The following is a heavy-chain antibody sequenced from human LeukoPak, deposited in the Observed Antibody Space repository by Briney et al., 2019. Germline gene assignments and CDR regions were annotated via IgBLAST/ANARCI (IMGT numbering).Heavy chain of an antibody. CDR3: ATIKRGNIYGYFDF. CDR2: MLDTVTT. D-gene: IGHD5-18*01. V-gene: IGHV4-59*11. Sequence: SKTLSLTCTVSGGSMNSHYWSWIRQPPGKGLEWVGYMLDTVTTKDNPSLKSRFTLSADTSKNQFSLRLTSVTAADTAVYYCATIKRGNIYGYFDFWGQGILVTVSS. CDR1: GGSMNSHY. J-gene: IGHJ4*02.